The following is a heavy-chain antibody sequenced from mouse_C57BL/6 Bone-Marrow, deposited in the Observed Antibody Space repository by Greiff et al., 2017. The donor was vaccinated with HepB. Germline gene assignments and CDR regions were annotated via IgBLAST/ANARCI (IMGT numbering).Heavy chain of an antibody. D-gene: IGHD1-1*01. CDR3: ARSITTVVAGDYFDY. V-gene: IGHV1-61*01. CDR2: IYPSDSET. Sequence: QVQLQQPGAELVRPGSSVKLSCKASGYTFTSYWMDWVKQRPGQGLEWIGNIYPSDSETHYNQKFKDKATLTVDKSSSTAYMQLSSLTSADSAVYYCARSITTVVAGDYFDYWGQGTTLTVSS. J-gene: IGHJ2*01. CDR1: GYTFTSYW.